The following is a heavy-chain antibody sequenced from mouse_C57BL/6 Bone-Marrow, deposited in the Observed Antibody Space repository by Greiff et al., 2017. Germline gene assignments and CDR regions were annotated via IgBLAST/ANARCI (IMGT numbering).Heavy chain of an antibody. CDR3: ARRIYYGDSGPFYAMDY. V-gene: IGHV5-6*02. D-gene: IGHD2-13*01. CDR2: ISSGGSYT. Sequence: EVKVVESGGDLVKPGGSLKLSCAASGFTFSSYGMSWVRQTPDKRLEWVATISSGGSYTYYPDSVKGRFTISRDNAKNTLYLQMSSLKSEDTAMYYCARRIYYGDSGPFYAMDYWGQGTSVTVSS. CDR1: GFTFSSYG. J-gene: IGHJ4*01.